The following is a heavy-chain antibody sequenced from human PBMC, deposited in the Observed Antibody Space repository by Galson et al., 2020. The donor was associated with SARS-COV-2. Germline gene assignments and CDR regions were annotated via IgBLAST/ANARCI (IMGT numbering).Heavy chain of an antibody. CDR1: GASISSYY. J-gene: IGHJ3*02. V-gene: IGHV4-59*08. D-gene: IGHD2-15*01. CDR3: VRHYFQHPRYSFDI. CDR2: IYYSESA. Sequence: ETSETLSLTCTISGASISSYYWSWIRQPPGKGLDWIGFIYYSESADYNPSLKSRVTISVDTSNNQLSLKLSSVTAADTAVYYCVRHYFQHPRYSFDIWGQGTMVTVSS.